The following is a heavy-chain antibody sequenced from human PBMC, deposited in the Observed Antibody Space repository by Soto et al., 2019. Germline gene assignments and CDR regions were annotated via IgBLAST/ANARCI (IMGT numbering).Heavy chain of an antibody. CDR2: IYSGGST. D-gene: IGHD3-3*01. CDR1: GFTVSSNY. V-gene: IGHV3-66*01. J-gene: IGHJ4*02. CDR3: ARDGGILEWLYDY. Sequence: GGSLRLSCAASGFTVSSNYMSWVRQAPGKGLEWVSVIYSGGSTYYADSVKGRFTISRDNSKNTLYLQMNSLRAEDTAVYYCARDGGILEWLYDYWGQGTLVTVSS.